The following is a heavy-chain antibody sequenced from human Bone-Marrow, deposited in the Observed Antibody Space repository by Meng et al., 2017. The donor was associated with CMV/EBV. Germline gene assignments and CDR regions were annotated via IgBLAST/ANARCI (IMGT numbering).Heavy chain of an antibody. CDR2: IHHDGSRT. CDR3: VRDVGQPGEGNTWYKWYDS. D-gene: IGHD6-13*01. CDR1: GFSLISHW. J-gene: IGHJ5*01. V-gene: IGHV3-74*01. Sequence: GGSLRLSCTASGFSLISHWMHWVRQIPGKGLMWVADIHHDGSRTAYADSVKGRFTISRDNAKNTLFLQMNRLRAEDTGVYYCVRDVGQPGEGNTWYKWYDSWGQGTLVTVSS.